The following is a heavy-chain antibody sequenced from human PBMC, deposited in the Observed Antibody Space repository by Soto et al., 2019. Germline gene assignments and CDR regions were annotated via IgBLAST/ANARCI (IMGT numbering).Heavy chain of an antibody. CDR2: IFPGDSET. CDR3: ARGEGALEWLFDI. Sequence: PGESLKISCKGSGYSFTSWWIGWVRQMPGKGPEWMGIIFPGDSETRYSPSFQGRFTISRDNSKNTLYLQMNSLRAEDTAVYYCARGEGALEWLFDIWGQGTMVTVSS. V-gene: IGHV5-51*01. D-gene: IGHD3-3*01. J-gene: IGHJ3*02. CDR1: GYSFTSWW.